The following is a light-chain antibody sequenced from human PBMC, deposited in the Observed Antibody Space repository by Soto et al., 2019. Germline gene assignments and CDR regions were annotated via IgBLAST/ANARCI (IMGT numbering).Light chain of an antibody. J-gene: IGLJ2*01. Sequence: QSALTQPASVSGSPGQSVTLSCTGTSSDVGDYNYVSWYQQDPGKAPKLMIYAVSNRPSGVSNRFSGTKSGNTASLTISGLQAEDGADYYCSSYTSSSTLVVFGGGTKLTVL. CDR3: SSYTSSSTLVV. CDR2: AVS. CDR1: SSDVGDYNY. V-gene: IGLV2-14*01.